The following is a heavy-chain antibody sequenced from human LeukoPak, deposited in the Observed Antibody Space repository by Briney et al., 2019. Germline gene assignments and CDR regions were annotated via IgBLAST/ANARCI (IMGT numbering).Heavy chain of an antibody. D-gene: IGHD6-13*01. V-gene: IGHV1-2*02. CDR3: ARGIAXAXRPLTDY. CDR2: INPNSGGT. CDR1: GYTFTGYY. Sequence: GASVKVSCKASGYTFTGYYMHWVRQAPGQGLEWMGWINPNSGGTNYAQKFQGRVTMTRDTSISTAYMELSRLRSDDTAVYYCARGIAXAXRPLTDYWGQXTLVTVSS. J-gene: IGHJ4*02.